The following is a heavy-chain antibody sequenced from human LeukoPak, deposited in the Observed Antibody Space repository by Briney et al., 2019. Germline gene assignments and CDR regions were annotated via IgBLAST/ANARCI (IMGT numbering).Heavy chain of an antibody. J-gene: IGHJ4*02. CDR1: GGTFSSYA. V-gene: IGHV1-69*05. CDR3: ARSRGYRSENDY. Sequence: GASVKVSCKASGGTFSSYAISWVRQAPGQGLEWMGGIIPIFGTANYAQKFHGRVTITTDESTSTAYMELSSLRSEDTAVYYCARSRGYRSENDYWGQGTLVTVSS. CDR2: IIPIFGTA. D-gene: IGHD6-19*01.